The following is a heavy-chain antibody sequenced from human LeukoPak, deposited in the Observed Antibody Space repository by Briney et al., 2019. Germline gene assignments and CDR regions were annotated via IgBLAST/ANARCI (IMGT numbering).Heavy chain of an antibody. D-gene: IGHD6-13*01. J-gene: IGHJ3*02. CDR1: GFTFSSYE. CDR2: ISNSDSTI. CDR3: ARVGYSRTWHSGSAFDI. Sequence: PGRSLRLSCAASGFTFSSYEMNWVRQAPRKGLEWVSYISNSDSTIYYADSVKGRFTISRDNAQNSLYLKMNSLRAEDTAIYYCARVGYSRTWHSGSAFDIWGQGTMVTVSS. V-gene: IGHV3-48*03.